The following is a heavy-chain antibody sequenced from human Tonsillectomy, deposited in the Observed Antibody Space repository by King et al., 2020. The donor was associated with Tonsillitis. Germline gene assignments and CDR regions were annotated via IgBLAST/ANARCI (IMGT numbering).Heavy chain of an antibody. Sequence: VQLQQWGAGLLKPSETLSLTCAVYGGPFSGYSWSWIRQPPGNGREWIGEINQSGSTNYNPSLKSRVTMSVDTSKNQFSLKLCSVTAADTAVYYCATSTTYHSPDCSSSSCPNWFDPWGQGTLVTVSS. CDR1: GGPFSGYS. V-gene: IGHV4-34*01. CDR3: ATSTTYHSPDCSSSSCPNWFDP. CDR2: INQSGST. D-gene: IGHD2-2*01. J-gene: IGHJ5*02.